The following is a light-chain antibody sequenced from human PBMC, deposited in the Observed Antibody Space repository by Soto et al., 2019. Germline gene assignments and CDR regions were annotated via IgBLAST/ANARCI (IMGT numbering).Light chain of an antibody. J-gene: IGLJ1*01. V-gene: IGLV1-44*01. Sequence: QSVLTQPPSASGTPGQRVTISCSGTSSNIGTNTVNWYQQLPGTAPKLLMYSNNQRPSGVPDRFSGSKSGTSASLAISGLQSEDEADYHCAAWDDSLNGYVFGTGTKVTV. CDR2: SNN. CDR1: SSNIGTNT. CDR3: AAWDDSLNGYV.